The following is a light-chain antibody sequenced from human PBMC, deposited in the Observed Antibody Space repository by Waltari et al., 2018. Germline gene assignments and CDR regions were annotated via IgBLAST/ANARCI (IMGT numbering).Light chain of an antibody. J-gene: IGKJ4*01. CDR3: QQHDGVRS. V-gene: IGKV1-33*01. Sequence: DIQMTQSPSSLSASVGDTVTITCRASPDINKYINWYQQKPGQAPKLLIYDTSELEGGVPSRISGSGFGTDFTLTIRGLQLEDIATYYCQQHDGVRSFGGGTKVEL. CDR2: DTS. CDR1: PDINKY.